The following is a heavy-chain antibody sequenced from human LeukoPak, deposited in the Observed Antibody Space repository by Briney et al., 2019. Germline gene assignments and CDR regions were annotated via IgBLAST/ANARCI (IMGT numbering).Heavy chain of an antibody. J-gene: IGHJ4*02. D-gene: IGHD6-19*01. CDR3: AKVKAVAGTEY. CDR1: GFTFSSYA. CDR2: ISGSGGST. V-gene: IGHV3-23*01. Sequence: GGSLRLSCAASGFTFSSYAMSWVRQAPGKGLEWVSAISGSGGSTYYADSVKGRFTISRDNSKNTLYLQMNSLRAEDTAVYHCAKVKAVAGTEYWGQGTLVTVSS.